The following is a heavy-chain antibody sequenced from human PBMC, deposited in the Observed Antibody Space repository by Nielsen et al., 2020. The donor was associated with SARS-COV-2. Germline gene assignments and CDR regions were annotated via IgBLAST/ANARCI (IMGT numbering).Heavy chain of an antibody. CDR3: ARVGLSSSWSLYYYYGMDV. CDR2: IKQDGSEK. Sequence: GGSLRLSCAASGFTFSSYWMSWVRQAPGNGLEWVANIKQDGSEKYYVDSVKGRFTISRDNAKNSLYLQMNSLRAEDTAVYYCARVGLSSSWSLYYYYGMDVWGQGTTVTVSS. J-gene: IGHJ6*02. CDR1: GFTFSSYW. D-gene: IGHD6-13*01. V-gene: IGHV3-7*03.